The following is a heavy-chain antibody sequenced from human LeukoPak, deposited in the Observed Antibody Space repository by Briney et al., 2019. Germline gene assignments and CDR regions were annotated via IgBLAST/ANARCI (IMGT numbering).Heavy chain of an antibody. CDR2: IGPNSGGT. CDR1: GYTFTGYY. J-gene: IGHJ4*02. V-gene: IGHV1-2*02. Sequence: ASVKVSCKASGYTFTGYYIHWVRQAPGLGLEWMGWIGPNSGGTSYAQQFQGRVTMTSDTSISTAYMELSSLRSDDTAVYYCARSLRTAGYWGQGTLVTVSS. D-gene: IGHD6-19*01. CDR3: ARSLRTAGY.